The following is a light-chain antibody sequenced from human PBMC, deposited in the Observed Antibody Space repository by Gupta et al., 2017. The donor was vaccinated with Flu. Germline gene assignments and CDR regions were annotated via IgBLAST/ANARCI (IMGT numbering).Light chain of an antibody. CDR1: QSVSNF. CDR2: AAS. CDR3: HQGYSTPQT. V-gene: IGKV1-39*01. J-gene: IGKJ4*02. Sequence: DRVIITCRASQSVSNFLNWYQQKPGKAPKLLIYAASTLQGGAPSRFSGSGSGTDFTLTIISLQPADFATYYCHQGYSTPQTFGRGTTVEIK.